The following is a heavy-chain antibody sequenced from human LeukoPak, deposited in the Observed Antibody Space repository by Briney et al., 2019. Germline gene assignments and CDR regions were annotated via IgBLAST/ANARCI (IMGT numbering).Heavy chain of an antibody. CDR3: ARDVPASGLNLDY. CDR1: GGPIGDNYW. D-gene: IGHD2-2*01. V-gene: IGHV4-4*02. J-gene: IGHJ4*02. CDR2: IHRSGST. Sequence: SETLSLTCAVPGGPIGDNYWWTWVRQAPGKGLEWIGEIHRSGSTNYNPSLKGRVTISVDKSKNQFSLRLNSMTAADTAVYYCARDVPASGLNLDYWGQGTLVTVSP.